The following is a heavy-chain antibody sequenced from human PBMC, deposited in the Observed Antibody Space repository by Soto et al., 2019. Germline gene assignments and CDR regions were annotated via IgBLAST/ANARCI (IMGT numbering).Heavy chain of an antibody. J-gene: IGHJ3*01. CDR3: ARSLFYYYESRGGDEVDV. CDR1: GGSISSGDSS. Sequence: HLQLQESGAGLVKPSQTLSLTCAVSGGSISSGDSSWTWIRQPPGKGLEWIGYMWHSGSTYYNPSLKRRFPISVDRSKNQCSRKLSSVTAADTAVYYCARSLFYYYESRGGDEVDVWGQGTMVPVSS. CDR2: MWHSGST. D-gene: IGHD3-22*01. V-gene: IGHV4-30-2*01.